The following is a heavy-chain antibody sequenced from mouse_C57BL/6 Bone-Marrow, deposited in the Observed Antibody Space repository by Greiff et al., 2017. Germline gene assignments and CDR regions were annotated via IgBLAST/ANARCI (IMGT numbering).Heavy chain of an antibody. J-gene: IGHJ1*03. V-gene: IGHV1-55*01. D-gene: IGHD4-1*01. Sequence: VQLQQPGAELVKPGASVKMSCKASGYTFTSYWITWVKQRPGQGLEWIGDIYPGSGSTNYNEKFKSKATLTVETSSSTAYMQLSSLTSEDSAVYYCAREGLDWDVLWYFDVWGTGTTVTVSS. CDR1: GYTFTSYW. CDR3: AREGLDWDVLWYFDV. CDR2: IYPGSGST.